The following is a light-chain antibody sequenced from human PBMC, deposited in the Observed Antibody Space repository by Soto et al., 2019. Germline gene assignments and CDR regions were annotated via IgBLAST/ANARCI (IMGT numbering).Light chain of an antibody. Sequence: DVQMTQSQSSLSASVGDRVTITCRASQSISSYLNWFQQKPGKPPRLLIYVASNLQSGVPSRFTGSGSGRDFTLTISSLQPEDFATYYCQQSYSIPWTFGQGTKVDI. CDR2: VAS. V-gene: IGKV1-39*01. CDR1: QSISSY. J-gene: IGKJ1*01. CDR3: QQSYSIPWT.